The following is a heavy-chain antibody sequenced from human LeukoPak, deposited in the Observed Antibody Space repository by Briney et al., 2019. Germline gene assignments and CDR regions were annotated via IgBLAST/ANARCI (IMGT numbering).Heavy chain of an antibody. CDR1: GFTFSSYS. J-gene: IGHJ3*02. Sequence: GGSLRLSCAASGFTFSSYSVNWVRQAPGKGLEWVSSISSSSSYIYYADSVKVRFTISRDNAKNSLYLQMNSLRAEDTAVYYCARGSTSCSDIWGQGTMVTVSS. D-gene: IGHD2-2*01. CDR3: ARGSTSCSDI. CDR2: ISSSSSYI. V-gene: IGHV3-21*01.